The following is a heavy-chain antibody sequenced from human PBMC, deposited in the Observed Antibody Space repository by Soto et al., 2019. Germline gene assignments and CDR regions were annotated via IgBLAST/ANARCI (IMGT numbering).Heavy chain of an antibody. J-gene: IGHJ4*02. Sequence: GGSLRLSCATSGFTFSASAMHWVRQVSGKGLEWIARIRSKANNYATTYTASVKGRFTISRDDSENTVYLQMNSLKTEDTAIYYCTKQIYGGNSWGQGTLVTVSS. CDR2: IRSKANNYAT. CDR1: GFTFSASA. V-gene: IGHV3-73*01. D-gene: IGHD2-21*01. CDR3: TKQIYGGNS.